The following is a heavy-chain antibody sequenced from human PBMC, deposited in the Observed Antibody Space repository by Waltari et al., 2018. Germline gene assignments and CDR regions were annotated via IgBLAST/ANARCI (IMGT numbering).Heavy chain of an antibody. V-gene: IGHV1-2*06. J-gene: IGHJ5*02. CDR3: ARDVVVVPAAADWFDP. D-gene: IGHD2-2*01. CDR2: INPNSGGT. CDR1: GYTFTGYY. Sequence: QVQLVQSGAEVKKPGASVKVSCKASGYTFTGYYMHWVRQAPGQGLEWMGRINPNSGGTNYAQKFQGRVTMTRDTSISTAYMELSRLRSDDTAVYYCARDVVVVPAAADWFDPWGQGTLVTVSS.